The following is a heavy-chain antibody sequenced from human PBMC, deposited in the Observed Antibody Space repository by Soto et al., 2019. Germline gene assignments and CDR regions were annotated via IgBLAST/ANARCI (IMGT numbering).Heavy chain of an antibody. J-gene: IGHJ5*02. V-gene: IGHV1-46*01. D-gene: IGHD3-3*01. CDR2: INPHGGST. Sequence: ASVKVSCKVPGDTFTSYYLNWVRQAPGQGLEWMGVINPHGGSTKYAQKFQGRITMTRDTSRSTVYMELSSLRSDDTAIYYCARSSGGNFGIIIEGSNWFYPLGQGSLVTVSS. CDR1: GDTFTSYY. CDR3: ARSSGGNFGIIIEGSNWFYP.